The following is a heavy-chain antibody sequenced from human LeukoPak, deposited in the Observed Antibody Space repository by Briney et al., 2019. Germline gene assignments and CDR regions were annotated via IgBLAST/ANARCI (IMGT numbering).Heavy chain of an antibody. D-gene: IGHD6-19*01. CDR3: ARDMYRGAVAEKYNWFDP. V-gene: IGHV1-2*02. J-gene: IGHJ5*02. Sequence: ASVKVSCKASGYTLTGYYMHWVRQAPGQGLEWMGWINPNSGGTNYAQKFQGRVTMTRDTSISTAYMELSRLRSDDTAVYYCARDMYRGAVAEKYNWFDPWGQGTLVTVSS. CDR1: GYTLTGYY. CDR2: INPNSGGT.